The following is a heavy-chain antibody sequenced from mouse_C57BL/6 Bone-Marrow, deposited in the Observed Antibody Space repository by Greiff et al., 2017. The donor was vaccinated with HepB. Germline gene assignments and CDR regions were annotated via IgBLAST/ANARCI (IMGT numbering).Heavy chain of an antibody. CDR1: GFTFSDYG. D-gene: IGHD2-10*01. CDR3: ARPTMVTKGYYFDY. CDR2: ISSGSSTI. V-gene: IGHV5-17*01. Sequence: EVKLMESGGGLVKPGGSLKLSCAASGFTFSDYGMHWVRQAPEKGLEWVAYISSGSSTIYYADTVKGRFTISRDNAKNTLFLQMTSLRSEDTAMYYCARPTMVTKGYYFDYWGHGTTLTVSS. J-gene: IGHJ2*01.